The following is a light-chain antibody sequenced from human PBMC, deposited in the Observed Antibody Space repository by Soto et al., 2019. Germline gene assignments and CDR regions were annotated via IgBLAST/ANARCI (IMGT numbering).Light chain of an antibody. V-gene: IGLV2-23*02. Sequence: QSALTQPASVSGSPGQSITISCTGTSSDVGSYNLVSWYQQHPGKAPKLMIYEVSKRPSGVSNRFSGSKSGNTASLTISGRQDDDEADYYCCSSAGSSTSYVFGTGTKLTVL. CDR2: EVS. CDR3: CSSAGSSTSYV. CDR1: SSDVGSYNL. J-gene: IGLJ1*01.